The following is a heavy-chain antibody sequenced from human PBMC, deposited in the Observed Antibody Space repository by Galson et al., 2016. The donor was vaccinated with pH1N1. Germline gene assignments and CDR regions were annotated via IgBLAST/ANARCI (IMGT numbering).Heavy chain of an antibody. CDR2: IIPIFNTA. D-gene: IGHD3-22*01. Sequence: VKVSCKASGGPFGSYGINWVRQAPGQGLEWMGGIIPIFNTAKYAQNFQGRVTITADESTTTAYMELSSLRSEDTAVYFCAREDYYDTDLSDWYFDLWGRGTLLTVSS. V-gene: IGHV1-69*13. J-gene: IGHJ2*01. CDR1: GGPFGSYG. CDR3: AREDYYDTDLSDWYFDL.